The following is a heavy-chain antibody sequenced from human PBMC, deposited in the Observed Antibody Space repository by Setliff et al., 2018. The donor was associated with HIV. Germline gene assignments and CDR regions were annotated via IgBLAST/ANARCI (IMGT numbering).Heavy chain of an antibody. V-gene: IGHV4-39*07. Sequence: SETLSLTCAVSGCSISSSSFYWAWIRQPPGKGLEWIGSVYYSGSTNYNPSLKSRVTISVDTSKNQFSLNLTSVTAADTAIYYCARGLDVWGTYRYRNYFDYWGQGTLVTVSS. CDR1: GCSISSSSFY. CDR2: VYYSGST. CDR3: ARGLDVWGTYRYRNYFDY. D-gene: IGHD3-16*02. J-gene: IGHJ4*02.